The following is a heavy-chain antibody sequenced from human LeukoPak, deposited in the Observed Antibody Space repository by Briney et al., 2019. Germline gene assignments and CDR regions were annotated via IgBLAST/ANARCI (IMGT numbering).Heavy chain of an antibody. J-gene: IGHJ4*02. CDR2: IKSKTDGGTA. V-gene: IGHV3-15*01. CDR3: TTQADY. Sequence: PGGSLRLSCAASGFTFSNAWMSWVRQAPGKGLEWLGRIKSKTDGGTADYPAPVKGRFTISRDDSKNTLYLQMSSLTTEDTAVYYCTTQADYWGQGTLVTVSS. CDR1: GFTFSNAW.